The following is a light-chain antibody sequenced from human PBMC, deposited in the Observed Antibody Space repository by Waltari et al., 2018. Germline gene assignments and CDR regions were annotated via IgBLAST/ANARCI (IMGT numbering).Light chain of an antibody. J-gene: IGLJ1*01. CDR3: QAWDSNSYV. CDR1: KLGDKY. V-gene: IGLV3-1*01. Sequence: SYELTQPPSVSVSPGQTASITCSGDKLGDKYACWYQQKPGQSPVVVIYQDTKRPSGIPERFSGSNSGNTVTLTISETQAMDEADYYCQAWDSNSYVFGTGTKVTVL. CDR2: QDT.